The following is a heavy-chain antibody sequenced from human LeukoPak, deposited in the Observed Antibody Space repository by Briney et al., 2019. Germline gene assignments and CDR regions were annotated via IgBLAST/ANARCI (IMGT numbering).Heavy chain of an antibody. J-gene: IGHJ5*02. Sequence: PGGSLRLSCAASGFTFSRYSMNWVRQAPGKGLEWVAYIRSGGSPVYYADSVKGRFTISRDNAKNSLYLQMNSLRAEDTAVYYCARVHYYDSSGYYLWGQGTLVAVSS. CDR3: ARVHYYDSSGYYL. CDR2: IRSGGSPV. V-gene: IGHV3-48*04. CDR1: GFTFSRYS. D-gene: IGHD3-22*01.